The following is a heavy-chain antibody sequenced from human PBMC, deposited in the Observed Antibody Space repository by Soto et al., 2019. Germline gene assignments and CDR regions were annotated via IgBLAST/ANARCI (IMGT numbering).Heavy chain of an antibody. J-gene: IGHJ6*02. D-gene: IGHD1-1*01. CDR3: AKDRIPTTGTLYGMDV. V-gene: IGHV3-23*01. CDR1: GFTFSSYA. CDR2: ISSTGGTT. Sequence: PGGSLRLSCAASGFTFSSYAMNWVRQAPGKGLEWVSSISSTGGTTYSRDSVKGRFTISRDNSKNMLYLLLISLRADDTAVYYCAKDRIPTTGTLYGMDVWGRGTTVTVSS.